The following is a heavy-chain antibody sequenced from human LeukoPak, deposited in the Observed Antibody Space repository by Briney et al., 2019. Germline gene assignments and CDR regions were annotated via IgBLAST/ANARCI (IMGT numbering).Heavy chain of an antibody. J-gene: IGHJ4*02. CDR2: IYSGGST. D-gene: IGHD2-15*01. CDR3: AKDLSGAHDY. CDR1: GFTVSSNY. Sequence: GGSLRLSCAASGFTVSSNYMSWVRQAPGKGLEWVSVIYSGGSTYYADSVKGRFTISRDNAKNTLYLQMNSLRVEDTAVYYCAKDLSGAHDYWGQGTVVTVSS. V-gene: IGHV3-53*01.